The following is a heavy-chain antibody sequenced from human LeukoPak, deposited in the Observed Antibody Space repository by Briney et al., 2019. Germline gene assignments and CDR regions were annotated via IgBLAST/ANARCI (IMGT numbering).Heavy chain of an antibody. CDR1: GFTFSTYG. CDR2: ISYDGTNK. J-gene: IGHJ5*02. CDR3: AKDLAPHRDGSHHGADA. V-gene: IGHV3-30*18. D-gene: IGHD5-24*01. Sequence: PGRSLRLSCPASGFTFSTYGMHWVRQAPGKGLEWVTIISYDGTNKYYADSVKGRFTISRDNSKNTMDLKMDSLRAEDTAVYYCAKDLAPHRDGSHHGADAWGQGTLVTVSS.